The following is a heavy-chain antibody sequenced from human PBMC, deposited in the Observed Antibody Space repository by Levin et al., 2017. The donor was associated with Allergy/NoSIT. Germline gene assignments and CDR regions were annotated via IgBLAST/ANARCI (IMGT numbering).Heavy chain of an antibody. CDR1: GFTFSSYV. Sequence: GESLKISCAASGFTFSSYVMSWVRQAPGKGLEWVSIISGTGGTTYYADSVKGRFTISRDNSKNTVYLQMNSLRAEDTAVYYCARRTGRMTCSGGSCYPYFDHWGQGTLVTVSS. CDR2: ISGTGGTT. D-gene: IGHD2-15*01. V-gene: IGHV3-23*01. CDR3: ARRTGRMTCSGGSCYPYFDH. J-gene: IGHJ4*02.